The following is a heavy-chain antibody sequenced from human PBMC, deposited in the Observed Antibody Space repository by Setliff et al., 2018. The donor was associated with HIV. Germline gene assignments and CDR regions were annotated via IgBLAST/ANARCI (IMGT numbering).Heavy chain of an antibody. D-gene: IGHD3-22*01. J-gene: IGHJ4*02. CDR1: GSSFPTYW. CDR2: ISPDESAS. Sequence: PGESLKISCKGSGSSFPTYWIAWVRQMPGKGLEWMCVISPDESASRYSPSFRSQVTISADKSINTAYLLWSIRNAADTAMYYCSRVDMGYYYYSSGYSHFDHWGQGTLVTVSS. V-gene: IGHV5-51*01. CDR3: SRVDMGYYYYSSGYSHFDH.